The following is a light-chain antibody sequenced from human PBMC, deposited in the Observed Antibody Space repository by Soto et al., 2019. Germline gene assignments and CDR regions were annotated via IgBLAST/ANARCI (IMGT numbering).Light chain of an antibody. CDR3: SSYTSSSSQV. CDR2: EVS. CDR1: SSDVGGYNY. V-gene: IGLV2-14*01. J-gene: IGLJ1*01. Sequence: QFVLTPPASVSGSPRQAITISCTGNSSDVGGYNYVSWYQQHPGKAPKPMIYEVSNRPAGVSQRFSASKSGNTASATISGLQAEDVADYYCSSYTSSSSQVFGTGTKVTVL.